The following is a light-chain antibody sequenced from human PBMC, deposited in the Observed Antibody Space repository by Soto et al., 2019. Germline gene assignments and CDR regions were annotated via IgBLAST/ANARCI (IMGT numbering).Light chain of an antibody. CDR3: QQRSNGPQT. V-gene: IGKV3-11*01. J-gene: IGKJ1*01. CDR1: QRVXSY. CDR2: DAS. Sequence: EIVLTQSPATLSLSRGERATLSCRPSQRVXSYLAWFQQKPGEAPRVRXDDASNTATGIPARLSGSGSGTDFTLTISSLEPEDFAVYYCQQRSNGPQTFGQGTKVDIK.